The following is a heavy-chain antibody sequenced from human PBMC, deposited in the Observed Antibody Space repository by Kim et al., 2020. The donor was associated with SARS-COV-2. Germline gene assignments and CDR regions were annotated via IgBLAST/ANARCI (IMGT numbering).Heavy chain of an antibody. V-gene: IGHV3-33*01. Sequence: GGSLRLSCAASGFTFSSYGMHWVRQAPGKGLEWVAVIWYDGSNKYYADSVKGRFTISRDNSKNTLYLQMNSLRAEDTAVYYCARDHGIAVAAPEYFQHLGQGTLGTVSS. CDR3: ARDHGIAVAAPEYFQH. J-gene: IGHJ1*01. CDR2: IWYDGSNK. D-gene: IGHD6-19*01. CDR1: GFTFSSYG.